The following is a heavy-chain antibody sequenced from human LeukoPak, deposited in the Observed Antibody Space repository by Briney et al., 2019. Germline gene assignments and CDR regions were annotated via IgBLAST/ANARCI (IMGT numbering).Heavy chain of an antibody. CDR2: IKSDGRTT. J-gene: IGHJ4*02. Sequence: GGSLRLSCAASGFTFSNYWMHCVRQAPGKGLVWVSRIKSDGRTTYYADSVKGRFTISRDDAKNTLYLQMNSLRAEDTAVYYCARAGVAVAYLYYFDYWGQGSLVTVSS. V-gene: IGHV3-74*01. CDR3: ARAGVAVAYLYYFDY. D-gene: IGHD6-19*01. CDR1: GFTFSNYW.